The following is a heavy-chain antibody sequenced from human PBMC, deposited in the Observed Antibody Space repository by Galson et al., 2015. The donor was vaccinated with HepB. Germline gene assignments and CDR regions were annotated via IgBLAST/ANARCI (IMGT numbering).Heavy chain of an antibody. V-gene: IGHV1-18*01. Sequence: SVKVSCKASGYTFTSYGISWVRQAPGQGLEWLGWISTYNGNTNYAQKLQGRVTMTTDRSTNTAYMELRSLRSDDTAVYYCARDSIVVVPADVNNWFDPWGQGTLVTVSS. CDR1: GYTFTSYG. CDR3: ARDSIVVVPADVNNWFDP. CDR2: ISTYNGNT. D-gene: IGHD2-2*01. J-gene: IGHJ5*02.